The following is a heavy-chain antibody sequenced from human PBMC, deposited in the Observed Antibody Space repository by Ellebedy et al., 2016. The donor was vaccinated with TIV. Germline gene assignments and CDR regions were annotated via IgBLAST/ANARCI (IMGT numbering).Heavy chain of an antibody. Sequence: GESLKISCKGSGYSFTSYWIGWVRQMPGKGLEWMGIIYPGDSDTRYSPSFQGQVTISADKSISTAYLQWSSLKASDTAVYYCARLWRGGSGSYYLLPANDYWGQGTLVTVSS. D-gene: IGHD3-10*01. CDR2: IYPGDSDT. CDR1: GYSFTSYW. V-gene: IGHV5-51*01. J-gene: IGHJ4*02. CDR3: ARLWRGGSGSYYLLPANDY.